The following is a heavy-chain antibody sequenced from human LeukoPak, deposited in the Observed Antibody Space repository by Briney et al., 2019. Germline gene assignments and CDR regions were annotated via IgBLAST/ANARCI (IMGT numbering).Heavy chain of an antibody. Sequence: GASVKVSCKASGYTFTGYYMHWVRQAPGQGLEWMGWINPNSGGTNYAQKFQGRVTMTRDTSISTAYMELSRLRSDDTAVYYCARTQYCSGGSCYPDYWGQGTLVTVSS. J-gene: IGHJ4*02. CDR3: ARTQYCSGGSCYPDY. CDR1: GYTFTGYY. V-gene: IGHV1-2*02. D-gene: IGHD2-15*01. CDR2: INPNSGGT.